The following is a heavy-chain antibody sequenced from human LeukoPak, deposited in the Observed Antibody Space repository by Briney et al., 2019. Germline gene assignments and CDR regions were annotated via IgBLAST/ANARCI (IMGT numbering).Heavy chain of an antibody. CDR1: GGSISSSNW. J-gene: IGHJ5*02. CDR3: ARAVPVGFDP. V-gene: IGHV4-4*02. CDR2: IYHSGST. Sequence: PSETLSLTCAVSGGSISSSNWWSWVRPPPGKGLEWIGEIYHSGSTNYNPSLKSRVTISVDTSKNQFSLKLSSVTAADTAVYYCARAVPVGFDPWGQGTLVTVSS. D-gene: IGHD6-6*01.